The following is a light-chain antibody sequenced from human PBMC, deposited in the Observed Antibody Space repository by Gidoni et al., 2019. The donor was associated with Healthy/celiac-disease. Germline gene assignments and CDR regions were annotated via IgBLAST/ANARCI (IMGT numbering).Light chain of an antibody. V-gene: IGKV1-5*03. CDR3: QQYNSYSRT. CDR1: QSISSW. Sequence: DIQMTQSPSTLSASVGDRVTITCRASQSISSWLAWYQQKPGKAPKLLIYKASSLESGTEFTLTISSLQPDNFATYYCQQYNSYSRTFGQGTKVEIK. CDR2: KAS. J-gene: IGKJ1*01.